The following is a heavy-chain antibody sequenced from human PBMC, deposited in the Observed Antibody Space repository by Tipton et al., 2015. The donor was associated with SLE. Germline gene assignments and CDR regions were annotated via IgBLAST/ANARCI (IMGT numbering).Heavy chain of an antibody. J-gene: IGHJ4*02. CDR2: IYYSGST. CDR1: GGSISSGDYY. CDR3: ARDSIIFQGVGGFDY. Sequence: TLSLTCTVSGGSISSGDYYWSWIRQPPGKGLEWIGYIYYSGSTYYNPSLKSRVTISVDTSKNQFSLKLSSVTAADTAVYYCARDSIIFQGVGGFDYWGQGTLVTVSS. D-gene: IGHD3-10*01. V-gene: IGHV4-30-4*01.